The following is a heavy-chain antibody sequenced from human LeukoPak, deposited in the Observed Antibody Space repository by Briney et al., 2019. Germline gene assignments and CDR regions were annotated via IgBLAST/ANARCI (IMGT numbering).Heavy chain of an antibody. CDR1: GFTFSSYG. CDR2: ISSSSSTI. J-gene: IGHJ4*02. V-gene: IGHV3-48*01. CDR3: ARDSYSKNDY. D-gene: IGHD4-11*01. Sequence: PGGSLRLSCAASGFTFSSYGMHWVRQAPGKGLEWVSYISSSSSTIYYGGSVKGRFTVSRDNAKNSLYLQMNSLRAEDTAVYFCARDSYSKNDYWGQGTLVTVSS.